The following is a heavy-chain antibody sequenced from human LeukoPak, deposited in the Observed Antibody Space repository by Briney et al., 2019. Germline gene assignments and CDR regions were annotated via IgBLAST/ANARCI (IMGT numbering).Heavy chain of an antibody. V-gene: IGHV1-69*05. J-gene: IGHJ5*02. Sequence: GVSVKVSCKASGGTFSSYAISWVRQAPGQGLEWMGRIIPIFGTANYAQKFQGRVTITTDESTSTAYMELSSLRSEDTAVYYCARDRGTTVTTGKGGWFDPWGQGTLVTVSS. CDR2: IIPIFGTA. CDR1: GGTFSSYA. D-gene: IGHD4-17*01. CDR3: ARDRGTTVTTGKGGWFDP.